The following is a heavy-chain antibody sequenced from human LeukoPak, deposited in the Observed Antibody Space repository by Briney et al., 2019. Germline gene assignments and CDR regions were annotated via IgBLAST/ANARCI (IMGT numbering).Heavy chain of an antibody. D-gene: IGHD3-9*01. J-gene: IGHJ2*01. CDR2: ISGSGGST. CDR3: AKSPTWGYDILTGYYWYFDL. CDR1: GFTFSSYA. V-gene: IGHV3-23*01. Sequence: GGSLRLSCAASGFTFSSYAMNWVRQAPGKGLEWVSAISGSGGSTYYGDSVKGRFTISRDNSKNTLYLQMNSLRAEDTAVYYCAKSPTWGYDILTGYYWYFDLWGRGTLVTVSS.